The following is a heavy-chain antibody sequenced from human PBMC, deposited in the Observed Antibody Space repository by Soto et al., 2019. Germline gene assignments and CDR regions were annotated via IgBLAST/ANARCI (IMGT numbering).Heavy chain of an antibody. Sequence: PGGSLRLSCAASGFTFSSYAMSWVRQAPGKGLEWVSAISGSGGSTYYADSVKGRFTISRDNSKDTLYLQMNSLRAEDTAVYYCAKGGSDEAYYYYMDVWGKGTTFTVSS. CDR3: AKGGSDEAYYYYMDV. V-gene: IGHV3-23*01. J-gene: IGHJ6*03. D-gene: IGHD1-26*01. CDR1: GFTFSSYA. CDR2: ISGSGGST.